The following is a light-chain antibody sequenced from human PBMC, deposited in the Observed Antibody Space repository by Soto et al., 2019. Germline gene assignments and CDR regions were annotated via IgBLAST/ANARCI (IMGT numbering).Light chain of an antibody. J-gene: IGLJ3*02. CDR1: SSDVGSYNL. CDR3: CSYAGSRV. Sequence: QSALTQPASVSGSPGQSITISCTGTSSDVGSYNLVSWYQQHPGKAPKLMIYEGSKRPSGVSNRFSGSTSGNTASLTISGLQAEDEADYYFCSYAGSRVLGGGTKLTVL. CDR2: EGS. V-gene: IGLV2-23*01.